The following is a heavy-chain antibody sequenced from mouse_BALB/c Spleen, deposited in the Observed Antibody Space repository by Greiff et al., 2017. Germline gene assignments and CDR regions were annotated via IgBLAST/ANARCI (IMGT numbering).Heavy chain of an antibody. CDR1: GFTFTDYY. J-gene: IGHJ4*01. Sequence: EVKLVESGGGLVQPGGSLRLSCATSGFTFTDYYMSWVRQPPGKALEWLGFIRNKANGYTTEYSASVKGRFTISRDNSQSILYLQMNTLRAEDSATYYCARDMVGYDDYAMDYWGQGTSVTVSS. D-gene: IGHD2-2*01. V-gene: IGHV7-3*02. CDR3: ARDMVGYDDYAMDY. CDR2: IRNKANGYTT.